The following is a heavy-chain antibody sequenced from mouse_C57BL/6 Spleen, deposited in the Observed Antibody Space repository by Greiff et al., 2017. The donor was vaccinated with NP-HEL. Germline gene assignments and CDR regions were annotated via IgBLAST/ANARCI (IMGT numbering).Heavy chain of an antibody. D-gene: IGHD2-1*01. CDR3: ARGNWDV. J-gene: IGHJ1*03. CDR2: IDPSDSYN. CDR1: GYTFTSYW. V-gene: IGHV1-50*01. Sequence: VQLQQSGAELVKPGASVKLSCKASGYTFTSYWMQWVKQRPGQGLEWIGEIDPSDSYNNYHQKFKGKDTWTVDTSSSTANMQLRSLASEDSAVYYCARGNWDVWGTGTTVTVSS.